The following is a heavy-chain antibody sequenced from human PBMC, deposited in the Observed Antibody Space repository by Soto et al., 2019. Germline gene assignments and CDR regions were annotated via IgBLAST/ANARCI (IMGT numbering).Heavy chain of an antibody. D-gene: IGHD6-19*01. CDR3: AKEGGQYSSGWYFDY. J-gene: IGHJ4*02. V-gene: IGHV3-30*18. CDR2: ISYDGSNK. Sequence: LRLSCAASGFTFSSYGMHWVRQAPGKGLEWVAVISYDGSNKYYADSVKGRFTISRDNSKNTLYLQMNSLRAEDTAVYYCAKEGGQYSSGWYFDYWGQGTLVTVSS. CDR1: GFTFSSYG.